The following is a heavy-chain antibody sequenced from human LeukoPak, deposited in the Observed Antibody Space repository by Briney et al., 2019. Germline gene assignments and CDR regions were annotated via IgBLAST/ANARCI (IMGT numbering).Heavy chain of an antibody. Sequence: PGGSLRLSCAASGFTFTNAWMSWVRQTPGKGLEWVGRIKSKPDGGTIDYAAPVKGRFTISRDDSKNMWYLQMNSLKTEDTALYYCTTYYYDSTSDFAYWGQGTLVTVSS. D-gene: IGHD3-22*01. V-gene: IGHV3-15*01. CDR1: GFTFTNAW. J-gene: IGHJ4*02. CDR2: IKSKPDGGTI. CDR3: TTYYYDSTSDFAY.